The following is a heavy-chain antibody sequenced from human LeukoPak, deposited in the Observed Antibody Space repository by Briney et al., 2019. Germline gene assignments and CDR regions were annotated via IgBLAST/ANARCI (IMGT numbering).Heavy chain of an antibody. Sequence: GASVKVSCKASGYTFTSYDINWVRQATGQGLEWMGWMNPNSGNTGYAQRFQGRVTMTRNTSISTTHMELRSLRSEDTAVYYCARGVRGGGWYYFDYWGQGTLVTVSS. CDR2: MNPNSGNT. D-gene: IGHD6-19*01. J-gene: IGHJ4*02. CDR3: ARGVRGGGWYYFDY. V-gene: IGHV1-8*01. CDR1: GYTFTSYD.